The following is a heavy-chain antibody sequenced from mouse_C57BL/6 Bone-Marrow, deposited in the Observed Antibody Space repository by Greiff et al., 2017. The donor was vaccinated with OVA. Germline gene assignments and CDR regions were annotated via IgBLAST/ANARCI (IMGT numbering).Heavy chain of an antibody. CDR2: IWSGGST. J-gene: IGHJ1*03. V-gene: IGHV2-4*01. D-gene: IGHD1-1*01. CDR1: GFSLTSYG. Sequence: QVQLQQSGPGLVRPSQSLSITCTVSGFSLTSYGVHWVRQPPGKGLEWLGVIWSGGSTAYNAAFISRLSISKDNSKSQVFFKMNSLQADDTAIYYGAKTGFITTVVATLDWYFDVWGTGTTVTGSS. CDR3: AKTGFITTVVATLDWYFDV.